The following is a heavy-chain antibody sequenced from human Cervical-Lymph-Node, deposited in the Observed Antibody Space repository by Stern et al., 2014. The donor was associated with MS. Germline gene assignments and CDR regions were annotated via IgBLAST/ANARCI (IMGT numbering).Heavy chain of an antibody. J-gene: IGHJ4*02. CDR1: GFTFSSYG. V-gene: IGHV3-30*18. CDR3: AKHNSGWGLDY. D-gene: IGHD6-19*01. CDR2: ISYDGSNK. Sequence: VQLVQSGGGVVQPGRSLRLSCAASGFTFSSYGMHWVRQAPGKGLEWVAVISYDGSNKYYADSVKGRFTISRDNSKNTLYLQMNSLRAEDTAVYYCAKHNSGWGLDYWGQGTLVTVSS.